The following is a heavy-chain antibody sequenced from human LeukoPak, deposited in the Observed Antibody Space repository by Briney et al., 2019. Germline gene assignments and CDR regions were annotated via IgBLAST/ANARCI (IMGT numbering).Heavy chain of an antibody. CDR2: IIGSGGIT. CDR3: AKDLAVAGVLEWMSE. D-gene: IGHD6-19*01. CDR1: GFTFSSYA. Sequence: GGSLRLSCAASGFTFSSYAMSWVRQAPGKGLEWVSAIIGSGGITYYVDSVQGRFTIHRDNSKNQLYLQMNGLRAEDTAVYYCAKDLAVAGVLEWMSEWGEGTLVTVSS. V-gene: IGHV3-23*01. J-gene: IGHJ4*02.